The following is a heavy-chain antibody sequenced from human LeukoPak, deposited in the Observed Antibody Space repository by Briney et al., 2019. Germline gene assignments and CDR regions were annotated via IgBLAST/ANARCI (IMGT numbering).Heavy chain of an antibody. D-gene: IGHD4-17*01. CDR2: ISGSGGST. Sequence: GGSLRLSCAASGFTFSSYAMSWVRQAPGKGLEWVSAISGSGGSTYYADSVKGRFTISRDNSKNTPYLQMNSLRAEDTAVYYCAKDTYGTVTTPIDYWGQGTLVTVSS. CDR3: AKDTYGTVTTPIDY. J-gene: IGHJ4*02. CDR1: GFTFSSYA. V-gene: IGHV3-23*01.